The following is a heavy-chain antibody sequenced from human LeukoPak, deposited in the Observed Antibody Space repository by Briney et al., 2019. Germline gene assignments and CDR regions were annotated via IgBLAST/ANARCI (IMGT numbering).Heavy chain of an antibody. V-gene: IGHV1-24*01. D-gene: IGHD1-26*01. J-gene: IGHJ6*03. CDR2: FDPEDGET. CDR1: GYTLTELS. CDR3: ATSGWELPHYYYYYMDV. Sequence: GASVKVSCKVSGYTLTELSMHWVRQAPGKGLEWMGGFDPEDGETIYAQKFQGRVTMTEDTSTDKAYMELSSLRSEDTAVYYCATSGWELPHYYYYYMDVWGKGTTVTVSS.